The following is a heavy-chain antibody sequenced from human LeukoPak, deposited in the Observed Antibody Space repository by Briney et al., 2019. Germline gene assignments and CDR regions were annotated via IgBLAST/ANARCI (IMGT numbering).Heavy chain of an antibody. D-gene: IGHD3-16*01. CDR3: ARETSQKGAHYMDV. V-gene: IGHV4-38-2*02. Sequence: PSETLSLTCTVSGYSISSGYYWGWIRQPPGKGLEWIGSIYHSGSTYYNPSLKSRVTISVDTSKNQFSLTLTSVTAADTAVYYCARETSQKGAHYMDVWGKGTTVTISS. CDR1: GYSISSGYY. J-gene: IGHJ6*03. CDR2: IYHSGST.